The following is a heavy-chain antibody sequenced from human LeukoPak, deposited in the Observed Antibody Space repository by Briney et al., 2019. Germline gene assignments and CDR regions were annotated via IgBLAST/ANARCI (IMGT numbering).Heavy chain of an antibody. V-gene: IGHV1-69*05. CDR1: GGTFSSYA. CDR3: ARWTIVATTYYFDY. Sequence: SVEVSCKASGGTFSSYAISWVRQAPGQGLKWMGGIIPIFGTANYAQKFQGRVTITTDESTSTAYMELSSLRSEDTAVYYCARWTIVATTYYFDYWGQGTLVTVSS. CDR2: IIPIFGTA. D-gene: IGHD5-12*01. J-gene: IGHJ4*02.